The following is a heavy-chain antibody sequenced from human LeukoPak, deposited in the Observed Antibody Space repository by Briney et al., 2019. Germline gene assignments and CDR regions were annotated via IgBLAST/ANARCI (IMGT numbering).Heavy chain of an antibody. CDR1: GFTFSSYG. V-gene: IGHV3-33*01. CDR3: ARGDYYDSRIGY. J-gene: IGHJ4*02. CDR2: IWYDGSNK. Sequence: GGSLRLSCAASGFTFSSYGMHWVRQAPGKGLEWVAVIWYDGSNKYYTDSVKGRFTISRDNSKNTLYLQMNSLRAEDTAVYYCARGDYYDSRIGYWGQGTLVTVSS. D-gene: IGHD3-22*01.